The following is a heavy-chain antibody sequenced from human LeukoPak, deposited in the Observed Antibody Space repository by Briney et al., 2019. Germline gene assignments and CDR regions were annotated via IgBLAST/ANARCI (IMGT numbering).Heavy chain of an antibody. D-gene: IGHD5-18*01. CDR3: ARDGENTAIDY. Sequence: GRSLRLSCAASGFTFSSYAVHWVRQAPGKGLEWVAVISYDGSNKYYADSVKGRFTISRDNSKNTLYLQMNSLRAEDTAVYYCARDGENTAIDYWGQGTLVTVSS. J-gene: IGHJ4*02. CDR2: ISYDGSNK. V-gene: IGHV3-30-3*01. CDR1: GFTFSSYA.